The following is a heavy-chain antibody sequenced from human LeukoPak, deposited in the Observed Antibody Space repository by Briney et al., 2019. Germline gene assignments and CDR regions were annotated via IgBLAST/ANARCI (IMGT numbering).Heavy chain of an antibody. Sequence: GGSLRLSCAASGFTFSSYAMSWVRQAPGKGLEWVSAISGSGGSTYYADSVKGRFTISRDNSKDTLYLQMNSLRAEDTAVYYCAKTRPIYSSGWYTDYWGQGTLVIVSS. D-gene: IGHD6-19*01. CDR1: GFTFSSYA. V-gene: IGHV3-23*01. J-gene: IGHJ4*02. CDR3: AKTRPIYSSGWYTDY. CDR2: ISGSGGST.